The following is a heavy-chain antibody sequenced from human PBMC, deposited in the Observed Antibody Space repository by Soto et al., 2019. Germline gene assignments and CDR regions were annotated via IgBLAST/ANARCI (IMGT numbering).Heavy chain of an antibody. D-gene: IGHD3-22*01. CDR1: GYSFAGYW. Sequence: PGESLKISFKGSGYSFAGYWITWVRQKPGKALEWMGRIDPSDSQTYYSPSFRGHVTISVTKSINTVSLQWSRLRASDTAMYYCARQIYDSDTGPNFQYYFDSWGQGTPVTVSS. CDR3: ARQIYDSDTGPNFQYYFDS. J-gene: IGHJ4*02. V-gene: IGHV5-10-1*01. CDR2: IDPSDSQT.